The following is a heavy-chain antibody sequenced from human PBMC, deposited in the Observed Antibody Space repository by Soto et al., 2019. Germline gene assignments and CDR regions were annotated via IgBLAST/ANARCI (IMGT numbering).Heavy chain of an antibody. J-gene: IGHJ4*02. CDR1: GFNFSAYG. V-gene: IGHV3-30*03. Sequence: GGSLGLSCAASGFNFSAYGMHWVRQAPGTGLELVALLSFDASKKYYADSVKGRFTISRDTSRNTLYLQMNSLRVEDTAVFYYRVWVGDWGQETRVT. CDR3: RVWVGD. CDR2: LSFDASKK. D-gene: IGHD1-26*01.